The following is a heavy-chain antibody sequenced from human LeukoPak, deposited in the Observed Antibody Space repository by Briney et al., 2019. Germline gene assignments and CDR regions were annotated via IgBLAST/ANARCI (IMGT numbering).Heavy chain of an antibody. V-gene: IGHV3-21*01. Sequence: PGGSLRLSCAASGFTFGSYSMNWVRQAPGKGLEWVSSISSSSSYIYYADSVKGRFTISRDNAKNSLYLQMNSLRAEDTAVYYCARGGSDYGDYGYNWFDPWGQGTLVTVSS. D-gene: IGHD4-17*01. CDR2: ISSSSSYI. CDR3: ARGGSDYGDYGYNWFDP. CDR1: GFTFGSYS. J-gene: IGHJ5*02.